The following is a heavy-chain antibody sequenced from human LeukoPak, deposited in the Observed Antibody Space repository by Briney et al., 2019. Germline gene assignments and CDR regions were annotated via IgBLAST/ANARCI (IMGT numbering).Heavy chain of an antibody. CDR1: GGTFSSYA. J-gene: IGHJ5*02. CDR3: AREPSQGEDYDFGSGYYHNWFDP. V-gene: IGHV1-69*13. Sequence: SVNVSCKASGGTFSSYAISWVRQAPGQGLEWMGGILPIFGTANYAQKFQGRVTITADESTSTAYMELSSLRSEDTAVYYCAREPSQGEDYDFGSGYYHNWFDPWGQGTLVTVSS. D-gene: IGHD3-3*01. CDR2: ILPIFGTA.